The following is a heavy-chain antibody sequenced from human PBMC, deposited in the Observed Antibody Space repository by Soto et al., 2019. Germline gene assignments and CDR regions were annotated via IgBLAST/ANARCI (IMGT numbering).Heavy chain of an antibody. CDR2: IYYSGST. J-gene: IGHJ4*02. V-gene: IGHV4-59*01. D-gene: IGHD5-12*01. CDR1: GCSISSYY. Sequence: PSETLSLTCTVSGCSISSYYWSWIRQPPGKGLEWIGYIYYSGSTNYNPSLKSRVTISVDTSKNQFSLKLSSVTAADTAVYYCARGVIVATIDYWGQGTLVTVSS. CDR3: ARGVIVATIDY.